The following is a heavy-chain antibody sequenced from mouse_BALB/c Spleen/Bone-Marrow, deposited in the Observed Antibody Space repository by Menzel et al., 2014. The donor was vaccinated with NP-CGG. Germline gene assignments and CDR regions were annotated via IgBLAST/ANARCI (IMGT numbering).Heavy chain of an antibody. D-gene: IGHD2-1*01. CDR1: GSTFSSFG. Sequence: EVKLMESGGGLVQPGGSRKLSCAASGSTFSSFGMHWVRQAPEKGLEWVAYISSGSSTIYYADTVKGRFTISRDNPKNSLFLQKTSLRAEDTAMYYCARGGNYAWFAYWGQGTLVTVSA. V-gene: IGHV5-17*02. CDR3: ARGGNYAWFAY. J-gene: IGHJ3*01. CDR2: ISSGSSTI.